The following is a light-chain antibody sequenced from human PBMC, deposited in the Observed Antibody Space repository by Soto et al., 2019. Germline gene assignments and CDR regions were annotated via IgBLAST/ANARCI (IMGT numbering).Light chain of an antibody. CDR3: TSDTTSSTLGI. V-gene: IGLV2-14*01. CDR2: EVT. J-gene: IGLJ2*01. CDR1: SSDVGGYNY. Sequence: QSALTQPVSVSGSPGQSITISCTGTSSDVGGYNYVSWYQQHPGKAPKLMIYEVTNRSSGVSNRFSGSKSGNTASLTISGLQAEEEADYYCTSDTTSSTLGIFGGGTKLTVL.